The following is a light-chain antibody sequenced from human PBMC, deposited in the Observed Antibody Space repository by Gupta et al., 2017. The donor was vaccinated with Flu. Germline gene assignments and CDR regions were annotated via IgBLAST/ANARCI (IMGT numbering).Light chain of an antibody. V-gene: IGKV3-20*01. CDR3: QQDGSSPET. CDR2: GAS. CDR1: QSASSSY. J-gene: IGKJ1*01. Sequence: GTLSLSPGERATLSCRASQSASSSYLAWYQQKPGQAPRLLIYGASSRATGIPDRFSGSGSGTDFTLTISRLEPEDFAVYYCQQDGSSPETFGQGTKVEIK.